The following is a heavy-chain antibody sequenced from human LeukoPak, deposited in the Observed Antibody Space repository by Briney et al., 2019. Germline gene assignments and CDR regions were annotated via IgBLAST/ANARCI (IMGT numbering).Heavy chain of an antibody. V-gene: IGHV4-4*07. CDR2: IYTSWST. D-gene: IGHD3-10*01. J-gene: IGHJ4*02. CDR1: GGSISSYY. Sequence: SETLSLTCTVSGGSISSYYWSWIRQPAGKGLEWIGRIYTSWSTNYNPSLKSRVTMSVDTSKNQFSLKLSPVTAADTAVHYCATTMVRGVIIRDYWGQGTLVTVSS. CDR3: ATTMVRGVIIRDY.